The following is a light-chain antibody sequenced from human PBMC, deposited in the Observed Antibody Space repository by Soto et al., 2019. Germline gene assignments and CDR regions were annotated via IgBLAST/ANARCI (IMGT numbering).Light chain of an antibody. Sequence: QAVVTQPPSVSATPGQKVTISCSGSSSNIGDSFVSWYQQFPGKAPRLLIYDTQRRPSGIPDRFSGSKSGTSATLVITGLQTGDEADYYCVSYTSSTTYVFGTGTKLTVL. V-gene: IGLV1-51*01. CDR3: VSYTSSTTYV. CDR2: DTQ. J-gene: IGLJ1*01. CDR1: SSNIGDSF.